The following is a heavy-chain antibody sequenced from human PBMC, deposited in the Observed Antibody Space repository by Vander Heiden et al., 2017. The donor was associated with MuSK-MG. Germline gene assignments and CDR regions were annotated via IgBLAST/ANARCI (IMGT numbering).Heavy chain of an antibody. Sequence: EVQLVESGGGLVKPGGSLRLSCAASGFTFSRYSMNWVRQAPGKGLEWVSSISSSSSYIYYADSVKGRFTISRDNAKNSLYLQMNSLRAEDTAVYYCARDEADDYGDYGWFDPWGQGTLVTVSS. V-gene: IGHV3-21*01. D-gene: IGHD4-17*01. CDR2: ISSSSSYI. CDR1: GFTFSRYS. J-gene: IGHJ5*02. CDR3: ARDEADDYGDYGWFDP.